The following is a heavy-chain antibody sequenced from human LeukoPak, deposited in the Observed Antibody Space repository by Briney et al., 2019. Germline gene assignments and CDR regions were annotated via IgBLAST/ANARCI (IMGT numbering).Heavy chain of an antibody. V-gene: IGHV1-69*05. CDR2: IIPIFGTA. CDR3: ARKDHDSSGYYYYY. D-gene: IGHD3-22*01. CDR1: GGTFSSYA. Sequence: SVKVSCKASGGTFSSYAISWVRQAPGQGLEWMGRIIPIFGTANYAQEFQGRVTITTDESTSTAYMELSSLRSEDTAVYYCARKDHDSSGYYYYYWGQGTLVTVSS. J-gene: IGHJ4*02.